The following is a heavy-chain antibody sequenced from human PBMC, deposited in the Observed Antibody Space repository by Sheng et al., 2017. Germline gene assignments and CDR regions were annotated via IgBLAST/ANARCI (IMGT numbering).Heavy chain of an antibody. Sequence: QVQLVQSGAEVKKPGSSVKVSCKASGGTFSSYAISWVRQAPGQGLEWMGGIIPILGIANYAQKFQGRVTITADKSTSTAYMELSSLRSEDTAVYYCARGGVDYGDSEGYYYYYMDVWGKGTTVTVSS. D-gene: IGHD4-17*01. J-gene: IGHJ6*03. CDR1: GGTFSSYA. CDR2: IIPILGIA. V-gene: IGHV1-69*04. CDR3: ARGGVDYGDSEGYYYYYMDV.